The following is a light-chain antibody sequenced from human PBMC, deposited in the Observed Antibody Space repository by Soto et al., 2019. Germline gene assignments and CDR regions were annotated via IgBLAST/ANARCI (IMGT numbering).Light chain of an antibody. CDR2: DSN. CDR3: QSYGTSLSGLDV. CDR1: RSNRGAGQD. Sequence: QSVLTQPPSVSGAPGQRVTISCTGTRSNRGAGQDVHWYRQLPGAAPKFLISDSNNRASGVPDRFSVSKSGASASLAITGLRAEDEGDYFCQSYGTSLSGLDVFGTGTKVTVL. V-gene: IGLV1-40*03. J-gene: IGLJ1*01.